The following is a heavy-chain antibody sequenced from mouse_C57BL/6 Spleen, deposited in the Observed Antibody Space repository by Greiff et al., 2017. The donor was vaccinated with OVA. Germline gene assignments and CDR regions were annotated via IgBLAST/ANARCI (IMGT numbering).Heavy chain of an antibody. CDR2: IDPSDSET. D-gene: IGHD1-1*01. V-gene: IGHV1-52*01. J-gene: IGHJ4*01. CDR1: GYTFTSYW. Sequence: VQLQQPGAELVRPGSSVKLSCKASGYTFTSYWMHWVKQRPIQGLEWIGNIDPSDSETHYSQKFKDKATLTVDKSSSTAYMQLSSLTSEDSAVYYCAVVDMDYWGQGTSVTVSS. CDR3: AVVDMDY.